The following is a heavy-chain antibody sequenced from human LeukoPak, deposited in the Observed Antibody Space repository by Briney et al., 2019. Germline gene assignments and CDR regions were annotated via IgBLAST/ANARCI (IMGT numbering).Heavy chain of an antibody. J-gene: IGHJ4*02. Sequence: PSGTLSLTCGVSGGSIDITNYWSWVRQAPEKGLEWIGEISHGGTTNYNPSLRSRVAMSLDRANNQFSLSLTSVTAADTAVYYCTRENRPFCPFAYWGQGVLVTVSS. CDR2: ISHGGTT. CDR3: TRENRPFCPFAY. V-gene: IGHV4-4*02. D-gene: IGHD2/OR15-2a*01. CDR1: GGSIDITNY.